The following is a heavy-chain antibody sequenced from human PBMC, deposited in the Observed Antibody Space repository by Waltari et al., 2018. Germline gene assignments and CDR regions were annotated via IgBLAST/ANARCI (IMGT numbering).Heavy chain of an antibody. CDR3: ARERDSSGYPFDY. CDR1: FTFSSYW. Sequence: FTFSSYWMSWVRQAPGKGLEWVANIKQDGSEKYYVDSVKGRFTISRDNAKNSLYLQMNSLRAEDTAVYYCARERDSSGYPFDYWGQGTLVTVSS. V-gene: IGHV3-7*01. J-gene: IGHJ4*02. D-gene: IGHD3-22*01. CDR2: IKQDGSEK.